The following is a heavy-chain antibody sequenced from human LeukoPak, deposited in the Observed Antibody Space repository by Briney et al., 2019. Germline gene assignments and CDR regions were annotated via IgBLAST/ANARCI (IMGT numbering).Heavy chain of an antibody. V-gene: IGHV3-48*03. Sequence: PGGSLRLSCAASGFTFSSYEMNWVRQAPGKGLEWVSYISSSGSTIYYADSVKGRFTISRDNAKNTMYLQMNSLRAEDTAVYYCARGYYGSGSPYWGQGTLVTVSS. CDR1: GFTFSSYE. J-gene: IGHJ4*02. CDR3: ARGYYGSGSPY. CDR2: ISSSGSTI. D-gene: IGHD3-10*01.